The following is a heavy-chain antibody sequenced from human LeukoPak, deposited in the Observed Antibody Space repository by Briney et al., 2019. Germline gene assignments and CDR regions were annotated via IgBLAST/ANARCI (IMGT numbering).Heavy chain of an antibody. CDR2: ISGRGHST. CDR1: GFTISNNY. V-gene: IGHV3-23*01. CDR3: ANSPTSDWYGGAFDY. Sequence: PAGGSLRLSCTASGFTISNNYMSWVRQAQGKGLEWVSGISGRGHSTYYADSVKGRFTISRDNSKNTIYLHMNSLRAEDTAAYYCANSPTSDWYGGAFDYWGQGTLVTVSS. D-gene: IGHD6-19*01. J-gene: IGHJ4*02.